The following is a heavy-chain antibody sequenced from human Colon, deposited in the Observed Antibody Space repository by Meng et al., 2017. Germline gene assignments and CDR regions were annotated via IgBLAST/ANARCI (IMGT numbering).Heavy chain of an antibody. CDR3: ASGRKYCSSTSCYGQFDY. D-gene: IGHD2-2*01. Sequence: GRRQGSGPGRVKPSGTLSLTCAVAGGSISSSNWWSWVRQPPGKGLEWIGEIYHSGSTNYNPSLKSRVTISVDKSKNQFSLKLSSVTAADTAVYYCASGRKYCSSTSCYGQFDYWGQGTLVTVSS. J-gene: IGHJ4*02. CDR2: IYHSGST. CDR1: GGSISSSNW. V-gene: IGHV4-4*02.